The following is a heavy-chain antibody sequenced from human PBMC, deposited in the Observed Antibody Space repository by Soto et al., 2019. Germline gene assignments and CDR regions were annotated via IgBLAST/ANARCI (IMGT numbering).Heavy chain of an antibody. D-gene: IGHD3-3*01. CDR3: ARSVGGWSGYRPPDY. J-gene: IGHJ4*02. V-gene: IGHV4-31*02. CDR2: IYYSGST. CDR1: GGSISSGGYY. Sequence: LCGGSISSGGYYWSWIRQHPGKGLEWIGYIYYSGSTYYNPSLKSRVTISVDTSKNQFSLKLSSVTAADTAVYYCARSVGGWSGYRPPDYWGQGTLFTVSS.